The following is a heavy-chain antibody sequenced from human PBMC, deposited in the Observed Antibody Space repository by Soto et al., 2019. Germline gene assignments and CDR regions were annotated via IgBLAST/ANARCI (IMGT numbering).Heavy chain of an antibody. CDR1: GFTFSSYA. Sequence: QVQLVESGGGVVQPGRSLRLSCAASGFTFSSYAMHWVRQAPGKGLEWVAVISYGGSNTYYGDTVKGRFTISRDISKNTLSLQMNSLRAEDTAVYYCAKDGNVYTSGWYAPSLDYWGQGTLVTVSS. CDR3: AKDGNVYTSGWYAPSLDY. J-gene: IGHJ4*02. D-gene: IGHD6-19*01. V-gene: IGHV3-30*18. CDR2: ISYGGSNT.